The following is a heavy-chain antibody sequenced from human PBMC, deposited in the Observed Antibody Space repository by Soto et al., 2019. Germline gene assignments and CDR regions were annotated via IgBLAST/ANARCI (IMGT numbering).Heavy chain of an antibody. Sequence: SVKVSCKASGGTFSSYAISWVRQAPGQGLEWMGGIIPIFGTANYAQKFQGRVTITADESTSTAYMELSSLRSEDTAVYYCARDITPHDYYDSSGLGWIDYWGQGTLVTVSS. CDR2: IIPIFGTA. CDR1: GGTFSSYA. V-gene: IGHV1-69*13. CDR3: ARDITPHDYYDSSGLGWIDY. D-gene: IGHD3-22*01. J-gene: IGHJ4*02.